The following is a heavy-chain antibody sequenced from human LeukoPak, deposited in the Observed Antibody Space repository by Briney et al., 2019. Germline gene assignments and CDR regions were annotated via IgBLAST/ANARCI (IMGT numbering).Heavy chain of an antibody. J-gene: IGHJ5*02. D-gene: IGHD3-3*01. CDR3: ARDSHLWSGYLRDP. V-gene: IGHV4-39*07. CDR2: IYYSGST. CDR1: GPSISSSSYY. Sequence: PSETLSLTCTVSGPSISSSSYYWGWIRHPPGKGLEWIGSIYYSGSTYYNPSLKSRLTISVDTSKNQFSLKLRSVTAADTAVYYCARDSHLWSGYLRDPWGQGTLVTVSP.